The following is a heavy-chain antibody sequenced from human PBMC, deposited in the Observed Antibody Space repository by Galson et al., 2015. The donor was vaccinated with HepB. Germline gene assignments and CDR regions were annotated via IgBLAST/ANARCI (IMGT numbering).Heavy chain of an antibody. CDR3: ARSVGVGGYGDYFDY. J-gene: IGHJ4*02. CDR1: GGTFSSYA. Sequence: SVKVSCKASGGTFSSYAISWVRQAPGQGLEWMGGIIPIFGTANYAQKSQGRVTITADESTSTAYMELSSLRSEDTAVYYCARSVGVGGYGDYFDYWGQGTLVTVSS. V-gene: IGHV1-69*13. CDR2: IIPIFGTA. D-gene: IGHD4-17*01.